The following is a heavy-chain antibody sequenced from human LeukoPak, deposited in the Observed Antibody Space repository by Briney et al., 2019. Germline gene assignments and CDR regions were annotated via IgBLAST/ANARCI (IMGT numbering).Heavy chain of an antibody. CDR3: ARDPAAASRGFGMDV. V-gene: IGHV3-33*01. CDR1: GITFRSYG. CDR2: IWYDGTNK. J-gene: IGHJ6*02. D-gene: IGHD2-15*01. Sequence: GGPLRLSCAASGITFRSYGMHWGGQAPGKGLEGGAVIWYDGTNKYYGDAVKGRFTMSRDNSKNTLYLQMSGLRAEDTAVYYCARDPAAASRGFGMDVWGQGTTVTVSS.